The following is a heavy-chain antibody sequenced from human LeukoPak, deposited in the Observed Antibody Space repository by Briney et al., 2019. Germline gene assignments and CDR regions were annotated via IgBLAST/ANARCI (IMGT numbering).Heavy chain of an antibody. Sequence: SETLSLTCTVSGGSISSYYWSWIRQPPGKGLEWIGYIYYSGSTNYNPSLKSRVTISVDTSKSQFSLKLSSVTAADTAVYYCASRVKYSSGWYIDYWGQGTLVTVSS. D-gene: IGHD6-19*01. V-gene: IGHV4-59*01. J-gene: IGHJ4*02. CDR3: ASRVKYSSGWYIDY. CDR1: GGSISSYY. CDR2: IYYSGST.